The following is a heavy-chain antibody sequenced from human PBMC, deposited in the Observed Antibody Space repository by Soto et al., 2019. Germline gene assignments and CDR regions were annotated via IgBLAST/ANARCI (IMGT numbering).Heavy chain of an antibody. Sequence: ASVKVSCKASGYTFTGYYMHWVRQAPGQGLEWMGWINPNSGGTNYAQKFQGWVTMTRDTSISTAYMELSRLRSDDTAVYYCARDGAGGSTDAFDIWGQGTMVTVSS. D-gene: IGHD1-26*01. CDR1: GYTFTGYY. J-gene: IGHJ3*02. CDR2: INPNSGGT. V-gene: IGHV1-2*04. CDR3: ARDGAGGSTDAFDI.